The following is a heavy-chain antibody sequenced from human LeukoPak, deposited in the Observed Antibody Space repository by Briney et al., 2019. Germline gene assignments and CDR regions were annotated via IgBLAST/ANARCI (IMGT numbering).Heavy chain of an antibody. J-gene: IGHJ4*02. CDR1: GFTFSSYA. CDR3: ARETSYYFDY. CDR2: LSYDGSNK. V-gene: IGHV3-30-3*01. Sequence: PGGSLRLSCAASGFTFSSYAMHWVRQAPGKGLEWVAVLSYDGSNKYYADSVKGRFTISRDNSKNTLYLQMNSLSAEDTAVYYCARETSYYFDYWGQGTLVTVSS.